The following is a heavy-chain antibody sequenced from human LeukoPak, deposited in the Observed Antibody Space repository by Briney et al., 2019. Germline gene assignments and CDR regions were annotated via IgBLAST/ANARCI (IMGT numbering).Heavy chain of an antibody. J-gene: IGHJ5*02. Sequence: ASVKVSCKTSGYTFTTYAINRVRQVPGQGLEWMGWINTNTGNPTYAQGFTGRFVFSLDTSVSTTYLQISSLKAEDTAMYYCARTRGGVGNEFYHNRFDPWGQGTLVTVSS. CDR2: INTNTGNP. V-gene: IGHV7-4-1*02. D-gene: IGHD3-10*01. CDR1: GYTFTTYA. CDR3: ARTRGGVGNEFYHNRFDP.